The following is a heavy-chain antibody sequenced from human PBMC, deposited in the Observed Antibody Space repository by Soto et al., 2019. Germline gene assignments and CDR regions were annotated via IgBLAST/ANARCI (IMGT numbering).Heavy chain of an antibody. J-gene: IGHJ4*02. CDR2: IHYSGIT. Sequence: SETLSLTCTVSGGSISNYYWSWIRHPPGKKLEWIGNIHYSGITNYNPSLKSRVTISVDTSKNQFSLKLYSVTTADTAVYYCARAPRITIFGVVTPSPDYWGQGTLVTVSS. V-gene: IGHV4-59*01. CDR3: ARAPRITIFGVVTPSPDY. D-gene: IGHD3-3*01. CDR1: GGSISNYY.